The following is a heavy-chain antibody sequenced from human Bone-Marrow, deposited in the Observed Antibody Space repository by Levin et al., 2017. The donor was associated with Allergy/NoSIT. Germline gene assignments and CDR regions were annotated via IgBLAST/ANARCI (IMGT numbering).Heavy chain of an antibody. CDR3: ARQAVWRAMTFYFDL. CDR1: GASLDSHTYY. D-gene: IGHD2-21*01. CDR2: IYNRGST. V-gene: IGHV4-39*01. J-gene: IGHJ4*02. Sequence: NASETLSLTCSVSGASLDSHTYYWGWIRQPPGKGLEWVGSIYNRGSTYYNPSLKSRVSVSVETSRNQFSLKLNSVTAADTAVYYCARQAVWRAMTFYFDLWGQGTLVTVSS.